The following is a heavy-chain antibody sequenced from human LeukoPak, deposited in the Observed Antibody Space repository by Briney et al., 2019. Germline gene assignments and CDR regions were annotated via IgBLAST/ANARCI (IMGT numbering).Heavy chain of an antibody. V-gene: IGHV4-38-2*02. CDR1: GYSISSGYY. CDR2: IYHYGST. J-gene: IGHJ4*02. D-gene: IGHD1-26*01. Sequence: PSETLSLTCTVSGYSISSGYYWGWIRQPPGKGLDWIGTIYHYGSTYYNPSLKSRVTISVDMSKNQFSLKLSSVTAADTAVYYCARGREVGARGRFDYWGQGTLVTVSS. CDR3: ARGREVGARGRFDY.